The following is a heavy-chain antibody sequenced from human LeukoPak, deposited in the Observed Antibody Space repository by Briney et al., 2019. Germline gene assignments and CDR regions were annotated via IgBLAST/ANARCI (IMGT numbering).Heavy chain of an antibody. Sequence: GGSLRLSCAASGFTFDDYAMHWVRQAPGKGLEWVSGISWNSGSIGYADSVKGRFTISRANAKNSLYLQMNSLRSEDTALYYCTILPDYWGQGTLVTVSS. D-gene: IGHD2-21*01. CDR1: GFTFDDYA. CDR3: TILPDY. V-gene: IGHV3-9*01. CDR2: ISWNSGSI. J-gene: IGHJ4*02.